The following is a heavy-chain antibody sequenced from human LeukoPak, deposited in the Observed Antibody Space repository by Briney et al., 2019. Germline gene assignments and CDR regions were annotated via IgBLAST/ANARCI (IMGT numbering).Heavy chain of an antibody. CDR3: ARFRSGGTCYSCGFDI. V-gene: IGHV1-46*01. Sequence: ASVKVSCKASGYTFTGYYIHWVRQAPGQGLEWMGIINPSGGGTAYAQKFQGRVTMTRDTSTSTVYMELSSLRSEDTAVYYCARFRSGGTCYSCGFDIWGQGTMVTVSS. J-gene: IGHJ3*02. CDR1: GYTFTGYY. D-gene: IGHD2-15*01. CDR2: INPSGGGT.